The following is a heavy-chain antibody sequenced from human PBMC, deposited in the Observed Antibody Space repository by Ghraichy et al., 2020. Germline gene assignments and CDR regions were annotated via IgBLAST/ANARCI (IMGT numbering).Heavy chain of an antibody. CDR2: ISGSGGST. J-gene: IGHJ6*02. Sequence: GGSLRLSCAASGFTFSSYAMSWVRQAPGKGLEWVSAISGSGGSTYYADSVKGRFTISRDNSKNTLYLQMNSLRAEDTAVYYCAKQSGYYYYYGMDVWGQGTTVTVSS. CDR3: AKQSGYYYYYGMDV. V-gene: IGHV3-23*01. CDR1: GFTFSSYA. D-gene: IGHD3-10*01.